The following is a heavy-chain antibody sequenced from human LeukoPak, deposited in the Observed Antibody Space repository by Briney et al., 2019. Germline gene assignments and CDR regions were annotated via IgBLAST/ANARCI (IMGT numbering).Heavy chain of an antibody. V-gene: IGHV3-21*01. CDR2: ISSSSSYI. CDR3: ARDRGGYCSSTSCYRGAFDI. CDR1: GFTFSSYS. D-gene: IGHD2-2*01. J-gene: IGHJ3*02. Sequence: GGSLRLSCAASGFTFSSYSMNWVRQAPGKGLEWVSSISSSSSYIYYADSVKGRFTISRDNAKNSLYLQMNSLRAEDTAVYYCARDRGGYCSSTSCYRGAFDIWGQGTMVTVSS.